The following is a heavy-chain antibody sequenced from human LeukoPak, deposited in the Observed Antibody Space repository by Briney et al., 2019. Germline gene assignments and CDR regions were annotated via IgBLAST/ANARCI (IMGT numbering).Heavy chain of an antibody. CDR2: KKQDRSEK. V-gene: IGHV3-7*01. J-gene: IGHJ4*02. CDR3: ARLREIPVFGVVTKSTSYFDY. D-gene: IGHD3-3*01. Sequence: GGSLRLSCAASGFTFTNYWMSGVRHAPGKGREVVANKKQDRSEKYYVDSVKGRFTISRDNANNPLYLQMNSLRAEDTAVYYCARLREIPVFGVVTKSTSYFDYWGQGTLVTVSS. CDR1: GFTFTNYW.